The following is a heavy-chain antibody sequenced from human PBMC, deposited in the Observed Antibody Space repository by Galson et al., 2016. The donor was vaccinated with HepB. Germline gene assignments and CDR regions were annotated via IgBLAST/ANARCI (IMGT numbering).Heavy chain of an antibody. D-gene: IGHD6-25*01. V-gene: IGHV2-5*02. CDR3: AHPSAQRHLAEAFDI. CDR1: GFSLPTSGVA. Sequence: PALVKPTQTLTLTCSFSGFSLPTSGVAVGWIRQPPGKALEWLALIYWDDDKHYSPSLKSRLTITKDTSKNQVVLTMTNMDPVDTGTYYCAHPSAQRHLAEAFDIWGQGTMVTVSS. J-gene: IGHJ3*02. CDR2: IYWDDDK.